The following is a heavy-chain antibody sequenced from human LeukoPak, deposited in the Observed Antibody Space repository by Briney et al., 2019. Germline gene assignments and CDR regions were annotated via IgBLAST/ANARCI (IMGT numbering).Heavy chain of an antibody. Sequence: SVKVSCKASGGTFSSYAISWVRQAPGQGLEWTGGIIPIFGTANYAQKFQGRVTITADESTSTAYMELSSLRSEDTAVYYCARVTLYDFWSGYYNWFDPWGQGTLVTVSS. CDR1: GGTFSSYA. J-gene: IGHJ5*02. V-gene: IGHV1-69*01. D-gene: IGHD3-3*01. CDR3: ARVTLYDFWSGYYNWFDP. CDR2: IIPIFGTA.